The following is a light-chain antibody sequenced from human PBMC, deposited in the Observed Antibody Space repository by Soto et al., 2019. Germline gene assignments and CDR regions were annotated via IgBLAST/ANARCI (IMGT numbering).Light chain of an antibody. Sequence: EIVLTQSPATLSLSPGERATLSCRASQSVSIYLAWYQQKPGQAPRLLIYDASKRVTGIPARFSGSGSETDFTLTISSLEPEDFAVYFCQQRYNWPVTFGGGTKVEIK. CDR1: QSVSIY. CDR2: DAS. CDR3: QQRYNWPVT. J-gene: IGKJ4*01. V-gene: IGKV3-11*01.